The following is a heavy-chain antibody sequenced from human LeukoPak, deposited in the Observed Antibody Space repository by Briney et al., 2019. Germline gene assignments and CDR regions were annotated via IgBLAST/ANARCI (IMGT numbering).Heavy chain of an antibody. CDR3: AKGDPRIQLFY. D-gene: IGHD5-18*01. V-gene: IGHV3-30*18. CDR2: ISYDGSNK. J-gene: IGHJ4*02. Sequence: GGSLRLSCAASRFTLSSYGMHWVRQAPGKGLEWVAVISYDGSNKYYADSVKGRFTISRDNSKNTLYLQMNSLRAEDTAVYYCAKGDPRIQLFYWGQGTLVTVSS. CDR1: RFTLSSYG.